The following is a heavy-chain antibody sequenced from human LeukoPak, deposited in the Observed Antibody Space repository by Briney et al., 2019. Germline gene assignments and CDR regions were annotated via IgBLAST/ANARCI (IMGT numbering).Heavy chain of an antibody. V-gene: IGHV4-39*07. J-gene: IGHJ4*02. CDR3: ARARSRFGYQVTDY. D-gene: IGHD5-18*01. CDR1: GGSISSSSYY. CDR2: IYYSGST. Sequence: SETLSLTFTVSGGSISSSSYYWGWIRQPPGKGLEWIGSIYYSGSTYYNPSLKSRVTISVDTSKNQFSLKVTSVTAADTAVFYCARARSRFGYQVTDYWGQGTLVTVSS.